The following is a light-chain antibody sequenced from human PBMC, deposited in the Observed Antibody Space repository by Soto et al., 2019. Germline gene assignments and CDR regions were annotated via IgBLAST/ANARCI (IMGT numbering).Light chain of an antibody. CDR3: QQYYSYPRT. Sequence: DIQLTQSPSFPSASVGDRVTITCRASQGISSYLAWYQQKPGKAPKLLIYAASTLQSGVPSRFSGSGSGTDFTPTISCLQSEDFATYYCQQYYSYPRTFGQGTKVDIK. CDR2: AAS. V-gene: IGKV1-9*01. CDR1: QGISSY. J-gene: IGKJ1*01.